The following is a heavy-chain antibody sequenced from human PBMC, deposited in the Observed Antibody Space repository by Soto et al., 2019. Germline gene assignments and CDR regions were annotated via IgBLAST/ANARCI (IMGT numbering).Heavy chain of an antibody. J-gene: IGHJ5*02. V-gene: IGHV1-2*02. CDR1: GYTFTANY. Sequence: VASVKVSCKASGYTFTANYIHWVGQAPGQGLEWMGWINSNSGGTKYAQNFQGRVTLTRDTSISTVYMDLSRLISDDTAVYYCARGTGTSWFDPWGQGTLVSVSS. D-gene: IGHD1-7*01. CDR3: ARGTGTSWFDP. CDR2: INSNSGGT.